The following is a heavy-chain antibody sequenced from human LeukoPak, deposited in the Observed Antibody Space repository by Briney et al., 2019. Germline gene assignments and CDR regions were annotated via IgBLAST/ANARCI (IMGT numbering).Heavy chain of an antibody. CDR3: ALGIFGVVPYYFDY. J-gene: IGHJ4*02. Sequence: KPSETLSLTCAVYGGSFSGYYWSWIRQPPGKGLEWIGEINHSGSTNYNPSLKSRVTISVDTSKNQSSLQLSSVTAADTAVYYCALGIFGVVPYYFDYWGQGTLVTVSS. D-gene: IGHD3-3*01. CDR2: INHSGST. CDR1: GGSFSGYY. V-gene: IGHV4-34*01.